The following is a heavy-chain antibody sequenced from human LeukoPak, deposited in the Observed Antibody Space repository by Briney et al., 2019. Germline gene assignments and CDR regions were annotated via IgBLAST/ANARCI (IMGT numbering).Heavy chain of an antibody. J-gene: IGHJ5*02. CDR2: IYYSGST. D-gene: IGHD2-2*01. V-gene: IGHV4-59*01. CDR3: ARAVGYCSSTSCSANWFDP. CDR1: GGSISSYY. Sequence: SETLSLTCTVSGGSISSYYWSWIRQPPGKGLEWIGYIYYSGSTNYNPSLKSRVTISVGTSKNQFSLKLSSVTAADTAVYYCARAVGYCSSTSCSANWFDPWGQGTLVTVSS.